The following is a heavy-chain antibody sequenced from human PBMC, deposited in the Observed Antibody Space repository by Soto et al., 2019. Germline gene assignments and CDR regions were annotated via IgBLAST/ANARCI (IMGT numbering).Heavy chain of an antibody. CDR1: GFTFSSYG. D-gene: IGHD1-7*01. J-gene: IGHJ4*02. CDR3: TCITGTMFGRNY. V-gene: IGHV3-30*03. CDR2: ISYDGSNK. Sequence: QVQLVESGGGVVQPGRSLRLSCAASGFTFSSYGMHWVRQAPGKGLEWVAVISYDGSNKYYADSVKGRFTISRDNSKNTLYLQMNSLRAEDTAVYYCTCITGTMFGRNYWCQGTLVTVSS.